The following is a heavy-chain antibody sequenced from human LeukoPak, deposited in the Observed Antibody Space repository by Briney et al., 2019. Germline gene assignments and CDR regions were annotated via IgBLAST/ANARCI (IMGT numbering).Heavy chain of an antibody. D-gene: IGHD6-19*01. J-gene: IGHJ6*02. CDR3: ARVIAVAGTGYYGMDV. Sequence: GASVKVSCKASGYTFTSYAMNWVRQAPGQGLEWMGWINTNTGNPTYAQGFTGRSVFSLDTSVSTAYLQISSLKAEDTAVYYCARVIAVAGTGYYGMDVWGQGTTVTVSS. CDR1: GYTFTSYA. V-gene: IGHV7-4-1*02. CDR2: INTNTGNP.